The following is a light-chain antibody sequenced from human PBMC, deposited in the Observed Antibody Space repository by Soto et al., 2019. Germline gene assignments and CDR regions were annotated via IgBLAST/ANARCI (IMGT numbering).Light chain of an antibody. J-gene: IGLJ1*01. CDR2: GTI. V-gene: IGLV1-40*01. CDR1: SSNIGAPYD. Sequence: QLVLTQPPSVSGAPGQRVTISCTGSSSNIGAPYDVHWYQQLPGTAPKLLIYGTINRPAGVPDRFSGSKSGTSASLAITGLQAGDEADYCCQSYDRSLSGYVFGTGTKLTVL. CDR3: QSYDRSLSGYV.